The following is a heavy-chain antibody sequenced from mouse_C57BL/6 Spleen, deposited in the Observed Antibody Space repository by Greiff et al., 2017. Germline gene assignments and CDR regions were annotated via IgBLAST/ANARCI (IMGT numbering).Heavy chain of an antibody. Sequence: QVQLQQPGAELVMPGASVKLSCKASGYTFTSYWMHWVKQRPGQGLEWIGEIDPSDSYTNYNQKFKGKSTLTVDKSSSTAYMQLSSLTSEDSAVYYCASNVRMDYWGQGTAVTVSS. CDR1: GYTFTSYW. CDR2: IDPSDSYT. V-gene: IGHV1-69*01. J-gene: IGHJ4*01. CDR3: ASNVRMDY.